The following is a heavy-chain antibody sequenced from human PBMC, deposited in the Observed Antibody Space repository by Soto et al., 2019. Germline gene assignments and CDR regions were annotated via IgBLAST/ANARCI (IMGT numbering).Heavy chain of an antibody. V-gene: IGHV4-34*01. J-gene: IGHJ6*02. CDR3: ATRDSYYGMDF. Sequence: SETLSLTCGVYGGAFSGYHWSWIRQAPGKGLEWIGEINQSGSTNYSPSLKSRVTMSVDTSKKQFSLKLSSVAAADTALYYCATRDSYYGMDFWGQGTTVTVSS. CDR2: INQSGST. CDR1: GGAFSGYH.